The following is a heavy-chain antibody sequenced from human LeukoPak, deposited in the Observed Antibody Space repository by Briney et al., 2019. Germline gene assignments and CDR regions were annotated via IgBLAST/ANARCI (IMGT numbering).Heavy chain of an antibody. V-gene: IGHV1-2*02. CDR3: ARDYSSGWFGYYFDY. Sequence: ASVKVSCKASGYTFTGYYMHWVRQAPGQGLEWMGWINPNSGGTNYVQKFQGRVTMTRDTSISTAYMELSRLRSDDTAVYYCARDYSSGWFGYYFDYWGQGTLVTVSS. CDR2: INPNSGGT. J-gene: IGHJ4*02. D-gene: IGHD6-19*01. CDR1: GYTFTGYY.